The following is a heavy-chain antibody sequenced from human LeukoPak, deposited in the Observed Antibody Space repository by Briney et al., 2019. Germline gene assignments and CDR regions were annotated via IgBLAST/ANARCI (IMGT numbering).Heavy chain of an antibody. CDR3: ARGNSWYEDY. CDR1: GGSISSGGYY. D-gene: IGHD6-13*01. Sequence: SQTLSLTCTVSGGSISSGGYYWSWIRQHPGKGLEWIGYIYYSGSTYYNPSLKSRVTILVDTSKNQFSLKLSSVTAADTAVYYCARGNSWYEDYWGQGTLVTVSS. CDR2: IYYSGST. J-gene: IGHJ4*02. V-gene: IGHV4-31*03.